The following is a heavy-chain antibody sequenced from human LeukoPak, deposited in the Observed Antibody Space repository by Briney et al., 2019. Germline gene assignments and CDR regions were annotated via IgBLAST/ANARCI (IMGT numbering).Heavy chain of an antibody. V-gene: IGHV4-59*08. D-gene: IGHD3-22*01. Sequence: SETLSLTCTVSGGSISSYYWSWIRQPPGKGLEWIGYIYYSGSTNYNPSLKSRVTISVDTSKNQFSLKLSSVTAADTAVYYCARGGNYYDSSGYYWSYWFDPWGQGTLVTVSS. CDR2: IYYSGST. J-gene: IGHJ5*02. CDR3: ARGGNYYDSSGYYWSYWFDP. CDR1: GGSISSYY.